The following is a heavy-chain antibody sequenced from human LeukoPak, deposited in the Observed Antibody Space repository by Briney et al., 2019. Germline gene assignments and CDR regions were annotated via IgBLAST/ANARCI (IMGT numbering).Heavy chain of an antibody. V-gene: IGHV3-21*01. CDR1: GFTFDTYN. J-gene: IGHJ4*02. D-gene: IGHD4-17*01. CDR2: IRSYSSYI. Sequence: GGSLRLSCAASGFTFDTYNFNWVRQAPGKGLEWVATIRSYSSYIHYADSVKGRFTISRDNSKNTLYLQMNSLRAEDTAVYYCAKDYTTVTYYFDYWGQGTLVTVSS. CDR3: AKDYTTVTYYFDY.